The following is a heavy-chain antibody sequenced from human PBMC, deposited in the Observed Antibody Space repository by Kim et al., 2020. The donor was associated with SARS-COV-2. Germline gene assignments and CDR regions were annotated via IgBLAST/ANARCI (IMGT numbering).Heavy chain of an antibody. CDR1: GFTFSSYW. CDR2: IKQDGSEK. Sequence: GGSLRLSCAASGFTFSSYWMSWVRQAPGKGLEWVANIKQDGSEKYYVDSVKGRFTISRDNAKNSLYLQMNSLRAEDTAVYYCARDVRRGYCSGGSCYFDYWGQGTLVTVSS. D-gene: IGHD2-15*01. J-gene: IGHJ4*02. V-gene: IGHV3-7*01. CDR3: ARDVRRGYCSGGSCYFDY.